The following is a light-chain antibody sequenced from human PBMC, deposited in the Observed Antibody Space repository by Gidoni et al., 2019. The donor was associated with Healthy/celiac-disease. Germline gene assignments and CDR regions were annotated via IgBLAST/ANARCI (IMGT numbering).Light chain of an antibody. J-gene: IGKJ3*01. CDR2: DAS. CDR3: QQRSNWPPFT. Sequence: VLTQSPATLSLSPGERASLSCRASQSVSSYLAWYQQQTGQAPRLLIYDASNRATGIPAWFIGSGSGTDFTLTISSLQPEDFVVYYCQQRSNWPPFTFGSXTKVDIK. V-gene: IGKV3-11*01. CDR1: QSVSSY.